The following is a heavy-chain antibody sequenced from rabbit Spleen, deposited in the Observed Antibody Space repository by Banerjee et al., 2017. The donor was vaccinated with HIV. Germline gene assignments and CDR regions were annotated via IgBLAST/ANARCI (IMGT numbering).Heavy chain of an antibody. CDR1: GFTLSSYY. J-gene: IGHJ4*01. V-gene: IGHV1S7*01. CDR2: IDPVFGIT. CDR3: ARDAGSGDYIDGYFNL. Sequence: HLKESGGGLVQPGGSLKLSCKASGFTLSSYYMNWVRQAPGKGLEWIGYIDPVFGITYYANWVNGRFSISRENAQNTVFLQMTSLTVADTATYFCARDAGSGDYIDGYFNLWGPGTLVTVS. D-gene: IGHD8-1*01.